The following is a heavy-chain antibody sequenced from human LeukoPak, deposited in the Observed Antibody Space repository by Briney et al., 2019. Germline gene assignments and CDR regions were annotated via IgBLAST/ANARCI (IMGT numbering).Heavy chain of an antibody. J-gene: IGHJ6*02. D-gene: IGHD3-22*01. V-gene: IGHV3-7*01. Sequence: ETLSLTCTVSGGSISSYYWSWIRQPPGKGLEWVANIKQDGSEKYYVDSVKGRFTISRDNAKNSLYLQMNSLRAEDTAVYYCARDRPHYDSSGYYYYYYYGMDVWGQGTTVTVSS. CDR3: ARDRPHYDSSGYYYYYYYGMDV. CDR1: GGSISSYY. CDR2: IKQDGSEK.